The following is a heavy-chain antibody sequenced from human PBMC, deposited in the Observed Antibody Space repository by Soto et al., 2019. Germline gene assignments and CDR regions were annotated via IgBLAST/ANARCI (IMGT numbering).Heavy chain of an antibody. V-gene: IGHV3-48*02. CDR1: GFTFSAYS. J-gene: IGHJ4*02. CDR2: ISGNNATI. Sequence: EVQLVESGGGLVQPGGSLRLSCAASGFTFSAYSMNWVRQAPGKGLEWLSYISGNNATIYYADSVRGRFTISSDNARSSLYLQMHCLRDAATAVYYCARQVSTVLTPIDFWGQGTLVTVSS. D-gene: IGHD4-17*01. CDR3: ARQVSTVLTPIDF.